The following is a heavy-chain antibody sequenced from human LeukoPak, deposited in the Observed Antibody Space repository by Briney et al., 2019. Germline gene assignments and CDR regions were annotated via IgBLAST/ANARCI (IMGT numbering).Heavy chain of an antibody. CDR2: IYHSGST. D-gene: IGHD2-8*02. CDR3: ARDAPRTGAFDI. V-gene: IGHV4-38-2*02. CDR1: GYSISSGYY. Sequence: SETLSLTCTVSGYSISSGYYWGWIRQPPGKGLEWIGSIYHSGSTYYNPSLKSRVTISVDTSKNQFSLKLSSVTAADTAVYYCARDAPRTGAFDIWGQGTMVTVSS. J-gene: IGHJ3*02.